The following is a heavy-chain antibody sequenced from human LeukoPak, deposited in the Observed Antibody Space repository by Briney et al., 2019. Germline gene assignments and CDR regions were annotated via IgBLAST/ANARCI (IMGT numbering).Heavy chain of an antibody. Sequence: GASVKVSCKDSGGTLSSYAISGVREAPGQGRAWMGGIIHIFSAANYEQKFHGRVTITADESTSTAYMQLSSLRSEDTAVYYCASGPRVEMATITAYWGQGTLVTVSS. V-gene: IGHV1-69*13. CDR2: IIHIFSAA. CDR3: ASGPRVEMATITAY. CDR1: GGTLSSYA. J-gene: IGHJ4*02. D-gene: IGHD5-24*01.